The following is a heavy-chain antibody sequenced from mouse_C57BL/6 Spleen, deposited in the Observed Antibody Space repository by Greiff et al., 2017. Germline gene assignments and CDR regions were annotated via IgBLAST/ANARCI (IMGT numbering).Heavy chain of an antibody. CDR3: ARGDDRGYFDV. D-gene: IGHD2-14*01. CDR2: IDPSDSET. Sequence: VQLQQPGAELVRPGSSVKLSCKASGYTFTSYWMHWVKQRPIQGLEWIGNIDPSDSETHYNQKFKDKATLTVDKSSSTAYMQLRSLTSEDSAVYYCARGDDRGYFDVWGTGTTVTVSS. J-gene: IGHJ1*03. CDR1: GYTFTSYW. V-gene: IGHV1-52*01.